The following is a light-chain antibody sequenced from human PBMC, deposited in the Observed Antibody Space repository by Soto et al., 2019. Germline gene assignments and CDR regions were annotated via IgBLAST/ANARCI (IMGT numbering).Light chain of an antibody. CDR3: QQYNNYWRT. CDR1: QSISHY. Sequence: DIQMTQSPSTLSASVGDSVTISCRASQSISHYLAWFQQKPGKAPKLLIYDASRLKTGVPSRFSGSRSGTEFTLTISSLQPDDSAIYFCQQYNNYWRTFGQGTKVDIK. V-gene: IGKV1-5*01. CDR2: DAS. J-gene: IGKJ2*01.